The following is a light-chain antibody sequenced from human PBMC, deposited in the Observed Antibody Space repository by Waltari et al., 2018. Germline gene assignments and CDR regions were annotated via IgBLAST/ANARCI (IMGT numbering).Light chain of an antibody. J-gene: IGKJ3*01. Sequence: DIQMTQSPSTLSASVGDRVTITCRASPSIGSWLAWYKQKQGKAPKLLIYEATSLESGVPLSFSASGSRTEFTLTISSLQPDDFATYYCQRYNSYPITFGPGTKVDI. CDR1: PSIGSW. V-gene: IGKV1-5*03. CDR3: QRYNSYPIT. CDR2: EAT.